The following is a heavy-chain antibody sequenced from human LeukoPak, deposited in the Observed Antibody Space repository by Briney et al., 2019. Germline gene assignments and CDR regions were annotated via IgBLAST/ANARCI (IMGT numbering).Heavy chain of an antibody. D-gene: IGHD6-19*01. CDR1: GFTFSKLW. J-gene: IGHJ4*02. CDR3: ARSYSSGLPRAY. CDR2: IKQDGSVK. V-gene: IGHV3-7*01. Sequence: GGSLRLSCAVSGFTFSKLWMHWVRQAPGKGLEWVANIKQDGSVKYYVDSVKGRFTISRDNAKNSLFLQMNSLRVEDSAVYYCARSYSSGLPRAYWGQGTLVTVSS.